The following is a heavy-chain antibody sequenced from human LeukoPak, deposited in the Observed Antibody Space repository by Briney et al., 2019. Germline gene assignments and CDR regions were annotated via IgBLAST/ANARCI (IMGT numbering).Heavy chain of an antibody. Sequence: ASVKVSCKASGGSTYVINWVRQAPGQGHEWMGRIIPALHITNNAQKFQGRVTITADKSTTTAYMELRSLRSDDTAVYYCARVVDPGGVHWFDPWGQGTLVTVSS. V-gene: IGHV1-69*04. CDR3: ARVVDPGGVHWFDP. CDR1: GGSTYV. J-gene: IGHJ5*02. CDR2: IIPALHIT. D-gene: IGHD3-16*01.